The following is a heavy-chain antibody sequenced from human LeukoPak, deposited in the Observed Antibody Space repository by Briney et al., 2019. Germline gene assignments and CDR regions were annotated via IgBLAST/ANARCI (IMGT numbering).Heavy chain of an antibody. CDR1: GGSISSIDYY. CDR2: IYYDGST. Sequence: SETLSLTCTVSGGSISSIDYYWGWVRQSPGKGLEWIGSIYYDGSTDYNPSLKSRVTISVDTSKNQLSLQMTSVTAADTAVYYCATLSGSSWYFDYWGQGTLVTVPS. CDR3: ATLSGSSWYFDY. D-gene: IGHD6-13*01. J-gene: IGHJ4*02. V-gene: IGHV4-39*01.